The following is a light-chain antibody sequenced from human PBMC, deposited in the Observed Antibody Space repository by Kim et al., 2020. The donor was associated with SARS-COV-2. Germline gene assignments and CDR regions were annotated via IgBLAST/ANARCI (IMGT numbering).Light chain of an antibody. CDR3: KQYDKLPYT. V-gene: IGKV1-33*01. Sequence: DIEMTQSPSSLSASVGDRVTITCQASQDIRNYLNWFQQKPGKAPKLLIYDASNLETGVPSRFSRSASGTDFTFTISSLQPEDIATYYCKQYDKLPYTFGQGTKVDIK. CDR2: DAS. J-gene: IGKJ2*01. CDR1: QDIRNY.